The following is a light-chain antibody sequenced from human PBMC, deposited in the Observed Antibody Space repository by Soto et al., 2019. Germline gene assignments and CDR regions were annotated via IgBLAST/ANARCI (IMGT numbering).Light chain of an antibody. J-gene: IGLJ1*01. CDR2: VVS. V-gene: IGLV2-14*01. Sequence: QSALTQPASVSGSPGQSITISCTGTSSDVGGYDYVSWYQQPPGTVPKLMIYVVSNRPSGVSNRFSGSKSGNTASLTISGLQAEDEADYYCSSYASSRTYVFGTGTKLTVL. CDR1: SSDVGGYDY. CDR3: SSYASSRTYV.